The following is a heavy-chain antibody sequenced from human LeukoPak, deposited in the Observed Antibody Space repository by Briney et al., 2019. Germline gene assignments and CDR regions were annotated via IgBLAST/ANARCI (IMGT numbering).Heavy chain of an antibody. V-gene: IGHV3-30-3*01. Sequence: ETGGSLRLSCATSGFTFSSYAMNWVRQAPGKGLEWVAVISYDGSNKYYADSVKGRFTISRDNPKNTLYLQMNSLRAEDTAVYYCAKGYCTSTSCYTYYYYYMDVWGKGTTVTVSS. D-gene: IGHD2-2*02. CDR2: ISYDGSNK. J-gene: IGHJ6*03. CDR1: GFTFSSYA. CDR3: AKGYCTSTSCYTYYYYYMDV.